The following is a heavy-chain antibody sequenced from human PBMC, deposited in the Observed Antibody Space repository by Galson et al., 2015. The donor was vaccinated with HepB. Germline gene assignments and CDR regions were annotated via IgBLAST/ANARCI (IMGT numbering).Heavy chain of an antibody. Sequence: SLRLSCAASGFTFSSYAMSWVRQAPGKGLEWVSVISGSGGSTYYADSVKGRFTISRDNSKNTLYLQMNSLRAEDTAVYYCAKGLFTSSWCPGDWGQGTLVTVSS. CDR2: ISGSGGST. CDR3: AKGLFTSSWCPGD. J-gene: IGHJ4*02. V-gene: IGHV3-23*01. CDR1: GFTFSSYA. D-gene: IGHD6-13*01.